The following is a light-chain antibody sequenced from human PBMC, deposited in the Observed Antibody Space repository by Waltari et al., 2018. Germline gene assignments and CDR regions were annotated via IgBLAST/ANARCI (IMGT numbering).Light chain of an antibody. V-gene: IGKV3-11*01. CDR3: QQRRNWPPLT. CDR2: AAS. CDR1: QRVDIY. Sequence: ETVLTQSPATLSLSPGERATLSCRASQRVDIYLAWYQQKPGQAPRLLIYAASHRATGIPAGFSGSGSGTDFTLTISSLEPEDFAVYYCQQRRNWPPLTFGGGTKVEIK. J-gene: IGKJ4*01.